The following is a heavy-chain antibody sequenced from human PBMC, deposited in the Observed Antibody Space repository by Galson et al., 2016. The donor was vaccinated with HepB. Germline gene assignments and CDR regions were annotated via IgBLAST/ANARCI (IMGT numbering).Heavy chain of an antibody. Sequence: SLRLSCAASGFAFGSHWMHWVRQVPGKGLVWVSRINSDGTIPNYADCVKGRFTISRDNAKNTLYLQMNSLRVEDTAVYYCGRDHSVVLTTAYNWFDPWGQGTLVTVSS. V-gene: IGHV3-74*01. CDR1: GFAFGSHW. J-gene: IGHJ5*02. D-gene: IGHD4-23*01. CDR3: GRDHSVVLTTAYNWFDP. CDR2: INSDGTIP.